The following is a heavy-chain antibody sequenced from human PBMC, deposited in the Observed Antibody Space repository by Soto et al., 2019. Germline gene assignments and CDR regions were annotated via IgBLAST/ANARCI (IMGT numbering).Heavy chain of an antibody. V-gene: IGHV3-48*03. CDR2: ISSSGSTI. CDR1: GFTFRSYE. D-gene: IGHD3-22*01. J-gene: IGHJ4*02. CDR3: ARAVFPNYYDSSGPPDY. Sequence: PGGSLRLSCAASGFTFRSYEMNWVRQAPGKGLEWVSYISSSGSTIYYAGSVKGRFTISRDNAKNSLYLQMNSLRAEDTAVYYCARAVFPNYYDSSGPPDYWGQGTLVTVSS.